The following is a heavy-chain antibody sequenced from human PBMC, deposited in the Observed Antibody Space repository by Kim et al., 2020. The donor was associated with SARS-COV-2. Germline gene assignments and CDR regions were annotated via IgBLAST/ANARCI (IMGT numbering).Heavy chain of an antibody. J-gene: IGHJ4*02. Sequence: GGSLRLSCAASGFTFDDYVIQWVRQVPGKGLEWVSLISRDGGEIKYADSVKGRFTISRDNSKKSVYLQTNSLRSADTALYYCVRGQQWLIKNWGQGTQGTVSS. V-gene: IGHV3-43*02. CDR2: ISRDGGEI. CDR3: VRGQQWLIKN. D-gene: IGHD6-19*01. CDR1: GFTFDDYV.